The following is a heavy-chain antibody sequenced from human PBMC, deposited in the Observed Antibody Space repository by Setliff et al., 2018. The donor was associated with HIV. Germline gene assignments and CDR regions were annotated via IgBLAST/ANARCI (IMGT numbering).Heavy chain of an antibody. J-gene: IGHJ6*02. V-gene: IGHV3-23*01. D-gene: IGHD2-15*01. CDR3: AKTLPTLYPPHDYYFAMDV. CDR1: GFTFGSYA. CDR2: VSGSGDST. Sequence: LRLSCAPSGFTFGSYAMSWVRQAPGKGLEWVSVVSGSGDSTFYADSLKGRFTISRDNSKNPLYLQMNSLRAEDTAVYYCAKTLPTLYPPHDYYFAMDVWGQGTTVTVSS.